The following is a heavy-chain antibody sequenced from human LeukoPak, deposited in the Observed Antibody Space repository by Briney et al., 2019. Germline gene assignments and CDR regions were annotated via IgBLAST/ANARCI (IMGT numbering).Heavy chain of an antibody. CDR3: ARTIRGYYDTTGYGSPYYYYYMDV. CDR1: GFTVSSNY. D-gene: IGHD3-22*01. V-gene: IGHV3-53*01. Sequence: PGGSLRLSCAASGFTVSSNYMSWVRQAPGKGLEWVSVIYSGGNTYYADSVKGRFTISRDNSKNTLYLQVNSLRAEDTAVYYCARTIRGYYDTTGYGSPYYYYYMDVWGKGTTVTVSS. J-gene: IGHJ6*03. CDR2: IYSGGNT.